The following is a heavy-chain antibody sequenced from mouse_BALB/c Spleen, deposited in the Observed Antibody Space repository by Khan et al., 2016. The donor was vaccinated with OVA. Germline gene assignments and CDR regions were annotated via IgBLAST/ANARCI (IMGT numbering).Heavy chain of an antibody. J-gene: IGHJ3*01. CDR1: VFTFSPYS. CDR2: ISSDGDYT. CDR3: ATHVTGSFAY. D-gene: IGHD4-1*01. V-gene: IGHV5-6*01. Sequence: EVQLVESGGDLVKSGGSLKLSCAASVFTFSPYSMSWVRQTPDKRLEWVATISSDGDYTYYPDSVKGRFNISRDNAKNTLYLQMSTLKSEDTAMYYCATHVTGSFAYWGQGTLVTVSA.